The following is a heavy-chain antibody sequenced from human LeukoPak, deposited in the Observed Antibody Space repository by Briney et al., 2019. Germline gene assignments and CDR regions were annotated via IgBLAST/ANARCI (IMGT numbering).Heavy chain of an antibody. CDR2: ISYDGGNK. D-gene: IGHD3-10*01. V-gene: IGHV3-30*18. J-gene: IGHJ6*02. Sequence: PGGSLRLSCAASGFTFSSYGMHWVRQAPGKGLEWVAVISYDGGNKYYADSVKGRFTISRDNSKNTLYLQMNSLRAEDTAVYYCAKDLGRSYGSGSYYNPNYYYYGMDVWGQGTTVTVSS. CDR3: AKDLGRSYGSGSYYNPNYYYYGMDV. CDR1: GFTFSSYG.